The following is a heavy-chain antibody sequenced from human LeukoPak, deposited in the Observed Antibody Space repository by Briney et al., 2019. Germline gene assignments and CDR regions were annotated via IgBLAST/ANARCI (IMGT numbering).Heavy chain of an antibody. J-gene: IGHJ6*03. V-gene: IGHV4-34*01. Sequence: PSETLSLTCAVYGGSFSGYYWSWIRQPPGKGLQWIGEIDHSGSTKYNPSLKSRVTISVDTSKNQFSLKLSSVTAADTAVYYCARAPPRKTIAAAGQVYYYMDVWGKGTTVTVSS. CDR1: GGSFSGYY. D-gene: IGHD6-13*01. CDR2: IDHSGST. CDR3: ARAPPRKTIAAAGQVYYYMDV.